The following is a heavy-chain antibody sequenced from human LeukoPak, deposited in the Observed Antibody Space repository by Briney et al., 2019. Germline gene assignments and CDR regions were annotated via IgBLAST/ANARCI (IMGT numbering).Heavy chain of an antibody. CDR1: GYTFTSYD. CDR2: MNPNSGNT. D-gene: IGHD3-3*01. CDR3: ARAKKQILAYGMDV. J-gene: IGHJ6*02. V-gene: IGHV1-8*01. Sequence: ASVKVSCKASGYTFTSYDINWVRQATGQGLEWMGRMNPNSGNTGYAQKFQGRVTMTRNTSISTAYMELSSLRSEDTAVYYCARAKKQILAYGMDVWGQGTTVTVSS.